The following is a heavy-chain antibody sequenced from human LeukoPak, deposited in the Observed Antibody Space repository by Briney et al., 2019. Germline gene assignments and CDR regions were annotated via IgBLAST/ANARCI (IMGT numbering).Heavy chain of an antibody. Sequence: GGSLRLSCAASGFTFSSYSMNWVRQAPGKGPEWVSSISSSSSYIYYADSVKGRFTISRDNAKNSLYLQMNSLRAEDTAVYYCALAVAGEVDYWGQGTLVTVSS. D-gene: IGHD6-19*01. CDR3: ALAVAGEVDY. V-gene: IGHV3-21*01. CDR1: GFTFSSYS. J-gene: IGHJ4*02. CDR2: ISSSSSYI.